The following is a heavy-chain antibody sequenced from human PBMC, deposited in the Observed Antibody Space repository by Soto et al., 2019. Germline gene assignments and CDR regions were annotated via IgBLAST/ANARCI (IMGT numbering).Heavy chain of an antibody. CDR1: GYTFTSYG. D-gene: IGHD3-22*01. J-gene: IGHJ3*02. CDR2: ISAYNGNT. V-gene: IGHV1-18*01. Sequence: ASVKVSCKASGYTFTSYGISWVRQAPGQGLEWMGWISAYNGNTNYAQKLQGRVTISRDNSKNTLYLQMNSLKTEDTAVYYCTTASDYYDSSGYYAVGHAAFDIWGQGTMVTVSS. CDR3: TTASDYYDSSGYYAVGHAAFDI.